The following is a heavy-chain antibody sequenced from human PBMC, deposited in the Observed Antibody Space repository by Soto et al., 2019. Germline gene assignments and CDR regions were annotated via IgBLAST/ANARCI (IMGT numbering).Heavy chain of an antibody. V-gene: IGHV3-11*01. CDR3: ARDPIVGMKVL. CDR2: ISGSGTAT. J-gene: IGHJ4*02. CDR1: GFIFSDYY. D-gene: IGHD1-26*01. Sequence: WGSLRLSCAASGFIFSDYYMSWIRQAPGKGLEWVSYISGSGTATYYAESVKGRFTISRDNPKKSVYLQMNSLRAEDTAVYYCARDPIVGMKVLWGQGTLVTVSS.